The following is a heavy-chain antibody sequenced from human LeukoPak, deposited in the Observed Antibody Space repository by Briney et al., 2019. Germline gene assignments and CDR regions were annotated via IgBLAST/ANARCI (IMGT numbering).Heavy chain of an antibody. Sequence: GGSLRLSCAASGFTFSSYAMSWVRQAPGKGLEWVSAISGSGGSTYYADSVKGRFTISRDNSKNALYLQMNSLRAEDTAVYYCAKVGAVAISLFGYWGQGTLVTVSS. CDR3: AKVGAVAISLFGY. CDR2: ISGSGGST. D-gene: IGHD6-19*01. J-gene: IGHJ4*02. V-gene: IGHV3-23*01. CDR1: GFTFSSYA.